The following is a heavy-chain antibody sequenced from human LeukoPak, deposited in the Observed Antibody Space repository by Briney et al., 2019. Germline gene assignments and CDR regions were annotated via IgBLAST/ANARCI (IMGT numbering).Heavy chain of an antibody. D-gene: IGHD3-22*01. CDR3: ARPRGGTSGYQYCQH. J-gene: IGHJ1*01. CDR1: GGSFSGYY. V-gene: IGHV4-34*01. Sequence: SETLSLTCAFYGGSFSGYYWSWIRQPPGKGLEWIGEINHSGSTNYNPSLKSRVTISVDTSKNQFSLKLSSVTAADTAVYYCARPRGGTSGYQYCQHWGQGTLVTVSS. CDR2: INHSGST.